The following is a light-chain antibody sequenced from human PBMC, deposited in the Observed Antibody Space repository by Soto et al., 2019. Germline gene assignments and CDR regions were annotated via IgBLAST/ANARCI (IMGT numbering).Light chain of an antibody. CDR2: GAT. CDR3: LQDYNYPYT. V-gene: IGKV1-39*01. CDR1: QRISSY. Sequence: DIQMTQSPSSLSASVGDRVTITCRASQRISSYLNWYQQKPGKAPKLLIYGATSLQSGVPSRFSGRGSGTDFTLTISSLQPEDFATYYCLQDYNYPYTFGQGTNLEI. J-gene: IGKJ2*01.